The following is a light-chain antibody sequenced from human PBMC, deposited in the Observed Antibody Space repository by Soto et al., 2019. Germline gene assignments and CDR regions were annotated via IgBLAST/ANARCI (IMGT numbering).Light chain of an antibody. CDR1: QSVSSN. Sequence: EIVRTQSPATLSVSLGERATLSCRASQSVSSNLAWYQQKPGQAPRLLIYVAFTRATGVPARFSGSGSGTEFTLTISSLQSEDFAVYYCQQYNNWPITFGQGTRLEI. V-gene: IGKV3-15*01. CDR2: VAF. CDR3: QQYNNWPIT. J-gene: IGKJ5*01.